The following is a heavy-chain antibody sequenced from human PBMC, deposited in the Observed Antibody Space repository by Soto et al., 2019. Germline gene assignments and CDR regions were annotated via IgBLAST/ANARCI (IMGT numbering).Heavy chain of an antibody. CDR1: GYTFTSYG. J-gene: IGHJ4*02. V-gene: IGHV1-18*01. CDR3: ASMNYDSSGYYYVFDY. D-gene: IGHD3-22*01. CDR2: ISAYNGNT. Sequence: QVQLVQSGAEVKKPGASVKVSCKASGYTFTSYGISWVRQAPGQGLEWMGWISAYNGNTNYAQKLQGRVTMTPDTSTSTAYMVLRSLRSDDTAVYYCASMNYDSSGYYYVFDYWGQGTLVTVSS.